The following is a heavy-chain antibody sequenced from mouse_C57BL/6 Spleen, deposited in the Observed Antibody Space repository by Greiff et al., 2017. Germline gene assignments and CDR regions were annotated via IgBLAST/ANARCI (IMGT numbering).Heavy chain of an antibody. CDR3: ARCDYDASFAY. CDR2: IYPRDGST. D-gene: IGHD2-4*01. V-gene: IGHV1-85*01. CDR1: GYTFTSYD. Sequence: VQGVESGPELVKPGASVKLSCKASGYTFTSYDINWVKQRPGQGLEWIGWIYPRDGSTKYNEKFKGKATLTVDTSSSTAYMELHSLTSEDSAVYFCARCDYDASFAYWGQGTLVTVSA. J-gene: IGHJ3*01.